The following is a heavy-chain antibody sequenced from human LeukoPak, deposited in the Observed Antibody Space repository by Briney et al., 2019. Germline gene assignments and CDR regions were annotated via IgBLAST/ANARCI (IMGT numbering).Heavy chain of an antibody. CDR1: GFSFSSYY. Sequence: GGSLRLSCAASGFSFSSYYMSWVRQAPGKGLEWVANIKQDGSKKSYVDSVKGRFTISRDNAKNSLYLQMNSLRAEDTAIYYCTRVGYIDEGIDYWGQGTLVTVSS. V-gene: IGHV3-7*04. J-gene: IGHJ4*02. CDR2: IKQDGSKK. D-gene: IGHD5-24*01. CDR3: TRVGYIDEGIDY.